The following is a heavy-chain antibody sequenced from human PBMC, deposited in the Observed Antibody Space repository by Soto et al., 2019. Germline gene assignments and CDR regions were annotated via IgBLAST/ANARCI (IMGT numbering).Heavy chain of an antibody. V-gene: IGHV4-39*01. CDR1: GGSISSSSYY. CDR2: IYYSGST. CDR3: ARRPVFGVVRVWFDP. D-gene: IGHD3-3*01. Sequence: SETLSLTCTVSGGSISSSSYYWGWIRQPPGKGLEWIGSIYYSGSTYYNPSLKSRVTISVDTSKNQFSLKLSSVTAADTAVYYCARRPVFGVVRVWFDPWGQGTLVTVSS. J-gene: IGHJ5*02.